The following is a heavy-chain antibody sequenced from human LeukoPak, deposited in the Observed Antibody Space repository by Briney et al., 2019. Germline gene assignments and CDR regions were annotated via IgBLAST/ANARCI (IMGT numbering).Heavy chain of an antibody. CDR2: IWSDGTNK. J-gene: IGHJ6*02. D-gene: IGHD2-15*01. V-gene: IGHV3-33*01. CDR1: GFTFNSHG. Sequence: GGSLRLSCEASGFTFNSHGMHWVRQAPGKGLEWVAVIWSDGTNKYHADSVKGRFTISRDNSKNTVSLQMNSLRVDDTALYYCARRGIQGYYYTMDVWGQGTTVTVSS. CDR3: ARRGIQGYYYTMDV.